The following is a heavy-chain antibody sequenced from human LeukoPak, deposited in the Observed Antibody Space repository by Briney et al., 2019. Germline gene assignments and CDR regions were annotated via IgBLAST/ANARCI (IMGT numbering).Heavy chain of an antibody. Sequence: GESLKISXKGSGYSFTSYWIGWVRQMPGKGLEWMGIIYPGDSDTIYSPSFQGQVTISADKSISTAYLQWSSLKASDTAMYYCARQMTTVTTDVPRGEAAMVSNWFDPWGQGTLVTVSS. D-gene: IGHD4-17*01. J-gene: IGHJ5*02. CDR1: GYSFTSYW. CDR3: ARQMTTVTTDVPRGEAAMVSNWFDP. V-gene: IGHV5-51*01. CDR2: IYPGDSDT.